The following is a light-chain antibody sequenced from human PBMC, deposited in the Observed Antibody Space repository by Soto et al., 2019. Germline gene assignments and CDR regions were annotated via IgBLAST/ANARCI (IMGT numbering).Light chain of an antibody. CDR1: QTISSW. J-gene: IGKJ1*01. CDR3: QQYNSYSLT. Sequence: DVQLTQSPCFFSASXGRRLLIPLXASQTISSWLAWYQQKPGKAPKLLIYDASSLESGVPSRFSGSGSGTQFTLTISSLQPDDFATYYCQQYNSYSLTFGQGTKVDI. V-gene: IGKV1-5*01. CDR2: DAS.